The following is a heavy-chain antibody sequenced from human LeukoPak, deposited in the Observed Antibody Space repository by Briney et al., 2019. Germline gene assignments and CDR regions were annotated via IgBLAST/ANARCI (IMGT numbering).Heavy chain of an antibody. D-gene: IGHD6-13*01. CDR2: ISYSGDT. J-gene: IGHJ3*02. CDR1: GGSMGSNY. CDR3: ARAGTSWYFMDAYDI. V-gene: IGHV4-59*01. Sequence: HSETLSLTCTVSGGSMGSNYWTWIRQSPEKGLENIGYISYSGDTRYIPSLHSRVTISLETSKNQFSLKMTSMTAADTGVYYCARAGTSWYFMDAYDIWGQGTKVTVSS.